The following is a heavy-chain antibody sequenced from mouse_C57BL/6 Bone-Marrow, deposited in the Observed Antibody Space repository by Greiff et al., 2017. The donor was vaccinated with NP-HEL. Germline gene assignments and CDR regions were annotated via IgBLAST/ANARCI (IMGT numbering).Heavy chain of an antibody. CDR1: GFTFSSYG. CDR3: ARHFLGSWFAY. V-gene: IGHV5-6*01. J-gene: IGHJ3*01. CDR2: ISSGGSYT. Sequence: EVHLVESGGDLVKPGGSLKLSCAASGFTFSSYGMSWVRQTPDKRLVWVATISSGGSYTYYPDSVKGRFTISRDNAKNTLYLQMSSLKSEDTAMYYCARHFLGSWFAYWGQGTLVTVSA.